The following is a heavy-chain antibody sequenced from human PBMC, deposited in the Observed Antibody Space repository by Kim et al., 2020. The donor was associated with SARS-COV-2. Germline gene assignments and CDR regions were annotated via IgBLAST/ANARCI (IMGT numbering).Heavy chain of an antibody. CDR2: IYHNGDT. CDR3: ARTARVPDS. V-gene: IGHV4-59*08. Sequence: SETLSLTCTVSGVSITSYYWSWIRQPPGKGLESIGYIYHNGDTNSNPSLKSRVTISMDTSKNQFSLRLTSVTAADTAVYYCARTARVPDSWGQGTLVTVS. CDR1: GVSITSYY. J-gene: IGHJ4*02. D-gene: IGHD2-21*02.